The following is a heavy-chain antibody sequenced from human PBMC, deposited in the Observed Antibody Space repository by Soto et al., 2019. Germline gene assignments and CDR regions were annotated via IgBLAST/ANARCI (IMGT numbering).Heavy chain of an antibody. D-gene: IGHD2-8*02. CDR3: ARERGRGYCTGGLCYLGLDH. CDR1: GFTFSHYA. Sequence: GGSLRLSCAASGFTFSHYAMHWVRQDPDKGLEWVSVISFNGTNEFFADSVKGRFSISRDNSANTLYLQMTNLRPEDTAIDHCARERGRGYCTGGLCYLGLDHWGQGIPVTVSS. J-gene: IGHJ4*02. V-gene: IGHV3-30-3*01. CDR2: ISFNGTNE.